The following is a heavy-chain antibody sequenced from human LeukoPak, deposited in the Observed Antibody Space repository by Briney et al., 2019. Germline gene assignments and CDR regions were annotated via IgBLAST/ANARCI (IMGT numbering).Heavy chain of an antibody. V-gene: IGHV3-11*01. Sequence: PGGSLRLSCAASGFTFSDYYMSWIRQAPGKGLEWVSYISSSSSTIYYADSVKGRFTVSRDNAKNSLYLQMNSLRAEDTAVYYCAKGEHQWLGAGDAFDIWGQGTMVTVSS. CDR1: GFTFSDYY. CDR2: ISSSSSTI. J-gene: IGHJ3*02. D-gene: IGHD6-19*01. CDR3: AKGEHQWLGAGDAFDI.